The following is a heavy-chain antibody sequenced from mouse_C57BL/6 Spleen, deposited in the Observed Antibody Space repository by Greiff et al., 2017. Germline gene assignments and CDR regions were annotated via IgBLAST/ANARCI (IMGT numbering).Heavy chain of an antibody. J-gene: IGHJ1*03. CDR2: FYPGSGSI. V-gene: IGHV1-62-2*01. CDR3: ARHEGAYYSNYGYFDV. CDR1: GYTFTEYT. Sequence: VQLQQSGAELVKPGASVKLSCKASGYTFTEYTIHWVKQRSGRGLEWIGWFYPGSGSIKYNEKFKDKATLTADKSSRTVYMELSRLTSEDSAVYFCARHEGAYYSNYGYFDVWGTGTPVTVSS. D-gene: IGHD2-5*01.